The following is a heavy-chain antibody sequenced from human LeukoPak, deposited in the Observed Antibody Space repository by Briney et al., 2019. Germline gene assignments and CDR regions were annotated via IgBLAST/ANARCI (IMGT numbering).Heavy chain of an antibody. CDR3: AGLYDSSGYYADY. CDR1: GGSFSGYY. Sequence: KPSETLSLTCAVYGGSFSGYYWSWIRQPPGKGLEWIGEINHSGSTNYNPSLKSRVTISVDTSKNQFSLKLSSVTAADTAVYYCAGLYDSSGYYADYWGQGTLVTVPS. J-gene: IGHJ4*02. V-gene: IGHV4-34*01. D-gene: IGHD3-22*01. CDR2: INHSGST.